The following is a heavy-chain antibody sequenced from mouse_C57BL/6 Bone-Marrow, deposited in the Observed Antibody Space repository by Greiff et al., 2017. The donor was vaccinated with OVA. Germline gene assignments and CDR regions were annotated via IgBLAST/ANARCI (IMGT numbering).Heavy chain of an antibody. J-gene: IGHJ3*01. Sequence: VMLVESGPGLVAPSQSLSITCTVSGFSLTSYGVDWVRQSPGKGLEWLGVIWGVGSTNYNSALKSRLSISKDNSKSQVFLKMNSLQTDDTAMYYCASLRRGFAYWGQGTLVTVSA. CDR2: IWGVGST. V-gene: IGHV2-6*01. D-gene: IGHD2-12*01. CDR1: GFSLTSYG. CDR3: ASLRRGFAY.